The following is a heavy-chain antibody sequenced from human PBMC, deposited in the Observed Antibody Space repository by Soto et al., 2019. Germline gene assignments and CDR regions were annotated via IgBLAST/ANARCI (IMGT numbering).Heavy chain of an antibody. CDR1: GFTFSSYS. V-gene: IGHV3-48*01. CDR2: ISSSSSTI. J-gene: IGHJ6*03. Sequence: EVQLVESGGGLVQPGGSLRLSCAASGFTFSSYSMNWVRQAPGQGLECVSYISSSSSTIYYADSVRGRFTFSRDSDKNSLYLQMNSLRAKDTAVYYCARGVGLLWFGGFNMDVWGKGTTVTVSS. D-gene: IGHD3-10*01. CDR3: ARGVGLLWFGGFNMDV.